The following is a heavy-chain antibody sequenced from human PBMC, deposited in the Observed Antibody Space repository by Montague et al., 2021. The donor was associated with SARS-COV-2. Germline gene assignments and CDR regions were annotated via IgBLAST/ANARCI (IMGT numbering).Heavy chain of an antibody. Sequence: SLRLSCAASGFTFSNAGMSWVRQAPGKGLEWVGRIRDKADGGSSXYAAPGKVRFTISRYDSKHTLYLKMNSLKTEDKDVYYCTTEDVVRGVIVYYGMDVWGQGTTVTVSS. J-gene: IGHJ6*02. CDR1: GFTFSNAG. D-gene: IGHD3-10*01. CDR2: IRDKADGGSS. V-gene: IGHV3-15*01. CDR3: TTEDVVRGVIVYYGMDV.